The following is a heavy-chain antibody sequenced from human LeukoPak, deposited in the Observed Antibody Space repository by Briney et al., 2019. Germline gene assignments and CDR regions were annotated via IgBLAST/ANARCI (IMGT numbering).Heavy chain of an antibody. Sequence: GGSLRLSCAASGFTFSSYWLSWVRQAPGKGLEWVANIKQDGSEKYYVDSVKGRFTISRDNAKNSLYLQMNSLRAEDTAVYYCARDWYRSGYYSYLSYYYYMDVWGKGTTVTVSS. D-gene: IGHD3-3*01. J-gene: IGHJ6*03. CDR2: IKQDGSEK. V-gene: IGHV3-7*01. CDR1: GFTFSSYW. CDR3: ARDWYRSGYYSYLSYYYYMDV.